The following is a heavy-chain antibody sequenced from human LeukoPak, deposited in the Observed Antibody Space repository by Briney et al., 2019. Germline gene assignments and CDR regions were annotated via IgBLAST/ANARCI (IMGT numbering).Heavy chain of an antibody. CDR3: ARDQPPNYYYYGMDV. J-gene: IGHJ6*02. CDR1: GGSITSSY. Sequence: SETLSLTCSVSGGSITSSYWWAWIRQPPGKGLEWIGYIHYTGTTTYKPSLESRVTISVDTSKSQFSLKLSSVTAADTAVYYCARDQPPNYYYYGMDVWGQGTTVTVSS. CDR2: IHYTGTT. V-gene: IGHV4-59*12.